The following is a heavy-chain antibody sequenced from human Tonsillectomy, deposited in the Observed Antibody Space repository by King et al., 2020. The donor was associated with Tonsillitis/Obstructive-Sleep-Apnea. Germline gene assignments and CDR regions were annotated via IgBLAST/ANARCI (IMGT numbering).Heavy chain of an antibody. CDR2: IWYDGSNK. CDR1: GFTFSSYG. V-gene: IGHV3-33*01. Sequence: VQLVESGGGVVQPGRSLRLSCAASGFTFSSYGMHWVRQAPGKGLEWVAVIWYDGSNKYYADSVKGRFTISRDNSKNTLYLQMNSLRAEDTVVYYCAGWGYGWDYWGQGTLVTVSS. D-gene: IGHD2-21*01. J-gene: IGHJ4*02. CDR3: AGWGYGWDY.